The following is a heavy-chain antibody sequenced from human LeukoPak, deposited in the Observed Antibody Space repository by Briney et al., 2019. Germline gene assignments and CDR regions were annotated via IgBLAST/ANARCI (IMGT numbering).Heavy chain of an antibody. V-gene: IGHV1-2*02. D-gene: IGHD6-13*01. CDR1: GYTFTAYY. J-gene: IGHJ4*02. CDR2: INPNSGGT. CDR3: ATRGHGWEYSSSYFDY. Sequence: ASVKVSCKATGYTFTAYYMHWVRQAPGQGLEWMGWINPNSGGTNCAQKFQVRVTMTRDTSISTAYMELTTLKSDDTAVYYCATRGHGWEYSSSYFDYWGQGTLVTVSS.